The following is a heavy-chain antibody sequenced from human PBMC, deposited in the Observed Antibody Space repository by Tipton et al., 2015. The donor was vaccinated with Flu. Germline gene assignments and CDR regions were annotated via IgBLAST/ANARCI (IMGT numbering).Heavy chain of an antibody. CDR1: GEAVGRYYY. J-gene: IGHJ5*01. D-gene: IGHD4-11*01. CDR3: ARRDYSTYVSEPKNWFDP. V-gene: IGHV4-38-2*01. Sequence: TLSLTCSVYGEAVGRYYYWGWLRQSPGKGLERIGNIHRTGNSYYNSSHKRRVTMSVDRSTNPFPLRLTSVTAADTAVYFCARRDYSTYVSEPKNWFDPWGQGILVTVSS. CDR2: IHRTGNS.